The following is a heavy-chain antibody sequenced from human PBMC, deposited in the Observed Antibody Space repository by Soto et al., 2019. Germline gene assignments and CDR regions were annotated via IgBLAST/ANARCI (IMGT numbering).Heavy chain of an antibody. Sequence: SETLSLTCAVYGGSFSGYYWSWIRQPPGKGLEWIGEINHSGSTNYNPSLKSRVTISVDTSKNQFSLKLSSVTAADTAVYYCARDTIVVVPAPKRLNYYYYYGMDVWGQGSTVT. CDR2: INHSGST. CDR1: GGSFSGYY. V-gene: IGHV4-34*01. CDR3: ARDTIVVVPAPKRLNYYYYYGMDV. J-gene: IGHJ6*02. D-gene: IGHD2-2*01.